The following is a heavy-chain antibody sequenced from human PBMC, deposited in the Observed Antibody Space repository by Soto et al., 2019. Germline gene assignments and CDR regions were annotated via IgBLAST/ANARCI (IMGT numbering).Heavy chain of an antibody. CDR3: AREWSAVGHFYGMDV. CDR2: MNTNSDDT. CDR1: GYTFTSYD. Sequence: GASVKVSCKTSGYTFTSYDINWVRQAPGQGLEWVGWMNTNSDDTRSAQKFRGRLTLTRDKSMRAVYMKLSNLRPDDTAVYYCAREWSAVGHFYGMDVWGQGTTVTVSS. J-gene: IGHJ6*02. V-gene: IGHV1-8*01. D-gene: IGHD6-13*01.